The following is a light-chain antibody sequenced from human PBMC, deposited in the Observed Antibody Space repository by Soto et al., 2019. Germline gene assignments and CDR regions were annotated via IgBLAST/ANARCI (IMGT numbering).Light chain of an antibody. Sequence: GGRATLSCRASQSISSDLAWYQHKPGQAPRLLIYGASTRATGIPARFCGRGSGRGFTLTVCGLRSVDVAVFCCQQYDAWPQAFGEGTMVEIK. J-gene: IGKJ4*02. CDR3: QQYDAWPQA. V-gene: IGKV3-15*01. CDR1: QSISSD. CDR2: GAS.